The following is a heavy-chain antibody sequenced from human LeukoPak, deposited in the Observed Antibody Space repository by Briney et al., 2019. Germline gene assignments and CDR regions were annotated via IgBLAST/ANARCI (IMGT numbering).Heavy chain of an antibody. CDR1: GGSISSSSYY. J-gene: IGHJ6*02. D-gene: IGHD3-10*01. CDR2: IYYSGST. Sequence: SETLSLTCTVSGGSISSSSYYWGWIRQPPGKGLEWIGSIYYSGSTYYNPSLKSRVTISVDTSKNQFSLKLSSVTAADTAVYYCARRASMVRGVRPKNYYYGMDVWSQGTTVTVSS. V-gene: IGHV4-39*01. CDR3: ARRASMVRGVRPKNYYYGMDV.